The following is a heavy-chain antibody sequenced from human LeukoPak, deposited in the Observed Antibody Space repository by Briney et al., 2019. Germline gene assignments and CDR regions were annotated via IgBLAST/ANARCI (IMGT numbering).Heavy chain of an antibody. V-gene: IGHV3-7*03. D-gene: IGHD6-19*01. Sequence: GGSLRLSCAASGFTFSRHWMSWVRQAPGKGLEWVANIKEDGSEKTYVDSVRGRFTISRDNAKNLLYLQINSLRAEDTAIYYCARLRIAVSATGGFDYWGQGTLVTVSS. J-gene: IGHJ4*02. CDR3: ARLRIAVSATGGFDY. CDR2: IKEDGSEK. CDR1: GFTFSRHW.